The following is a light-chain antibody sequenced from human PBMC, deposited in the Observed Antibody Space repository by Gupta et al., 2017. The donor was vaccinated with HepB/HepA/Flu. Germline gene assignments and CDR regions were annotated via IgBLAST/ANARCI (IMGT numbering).Light chain of an antibody. J-gene: IGLJ1*01. V-gene: IGLV1-40*01. Sequence: QSVLTQPPSVSGAPGQRVTISCTGSSSNIGAGYDVHWYQQLPGTAPKLLIYGNSNRPSGVPDRFSDSKSGTSASLAITGLQAEDEADYYCQSYDSSLSVHYVFGTGTKVTVL. CDR2: GNS. CDR1: SSNIGAGYD. CDR3: QSYDSSLSVHYV.